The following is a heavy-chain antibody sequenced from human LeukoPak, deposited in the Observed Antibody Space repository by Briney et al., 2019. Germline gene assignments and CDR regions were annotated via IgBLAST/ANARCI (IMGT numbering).Heavy chain of an antibody. J-gene: IGHJ4*02. CDR3: ARDWFTRLGELSPDRAFDY. CDR2: INWNGGST. CDR1: GFTFDDSV. D-gene: IGHD3-16*02. V-gene: IGHV3-20*04. Sequence: PGGSLRLSCAASGFTFDDSVMSWVRQAPGKGLDWVSGINWNGGSTGYADSVKGRFTISRDNAKNSLYLQMSSLRAEDTALYYCARDWFTRLGELSPDRAFDYWGQGTLVTVSS.